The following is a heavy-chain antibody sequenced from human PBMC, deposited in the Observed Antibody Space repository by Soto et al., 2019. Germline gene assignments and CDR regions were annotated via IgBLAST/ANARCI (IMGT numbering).Heavy chain of an antibody. CDR2: LDQFGTQT. CDR1: RFTFSYYW. CDR3: ARENWGSYDY. J-gene: IGHJ4*02. Sequence: PGGSLRLSCVASRFTFSYYWMTWVRQAPGEGLEWVATLDQFGTQTFYVDSVKGRFTISRDNARNSLYLQMNSLRPEDTAFYYCARENWGSYDYWGQGSLVPVSS. V-gene: IGHV3-7*03. D-gene: IGHD7-27*01.